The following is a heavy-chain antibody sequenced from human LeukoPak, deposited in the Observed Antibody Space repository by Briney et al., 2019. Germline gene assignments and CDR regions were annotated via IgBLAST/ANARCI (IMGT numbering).Heavy chain of an antibody. V-gene: IGHV1-18*01. CDR2: ISAYNGNT. J-gene: IGHJ4*02. Sequence: GASVKVPCKASGYTFTSYGISWVRQAPGQGLEWMGWISAYNGNTNYAQKLQGRVTMTRDTSISTAYMELSRLRSDDTAVYYCARDSGAYYDSSGYTFVGYWGQGTLVTVSS. CDR3: ARDSGAYYDSSGYTFVGY. D-gene: IGHD3-22*01. CDR1: GYTFTSYG.